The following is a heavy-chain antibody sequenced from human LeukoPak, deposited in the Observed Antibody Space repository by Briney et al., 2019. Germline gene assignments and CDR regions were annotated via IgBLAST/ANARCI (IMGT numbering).Heavy chain of an antibody. CDR1: GFTFSNYA. CDR2: IVGSGGST. J-gene: IGHJ4*02. CDR3: AKWGDYDILTGYYDSDY. V-gene: IGHV3-23*01. Sequence: TGASLRRSCAASGFTFSNYAMSWVRQAPGKGLEWVSAIVGSGGSTYYADSVKGRFTISRDNPKNTLYLQMNSLRAEDTAVYYCAKWGDYDILTGYYDSDYWGQGTLVTVSS. D-gene: IGHD3-9*01.